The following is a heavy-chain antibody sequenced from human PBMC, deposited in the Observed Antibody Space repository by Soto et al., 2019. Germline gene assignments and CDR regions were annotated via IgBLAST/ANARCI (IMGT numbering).Heavy chain of an antibody. CDR2: ISGSDGKT. CDR1: GFTFSTYA. CDR3: TKDWTGNTCPCMDV. V-gene: IGHV3-23*01. D-gene: IGHD3-9*01. J-gene: IGHJ6*02. Sequence: EVQLLESGGGLVQPGGSLRLSCTASGFTFSTYAMTWVRQAPGKGLEWVSTISGSDGKTYYADSVRGRFTISSDTSKDTLYLQMNSLTAEDTATYYFTKDWTGNTCPCMDVWSQGTTVTVSS.